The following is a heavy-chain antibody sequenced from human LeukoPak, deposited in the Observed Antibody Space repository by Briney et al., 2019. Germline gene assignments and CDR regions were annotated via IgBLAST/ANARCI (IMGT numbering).Heavy chain of an antibody. J-gene: IGHJ4*02. Sequence: SETLSLTCTASGVSTTNGIYYWAWIRQPPGKGLEWIGSVHNVGSTYYNLSLRSRVTMSIDTSKNQFSLRLNSVTAADTAVYYCARHAEYNSGWHFYLDHWGQGILVTVSS. D-gene: IGHD6-19*01. CDR1: GVSTTNGIYY. V-gene: IGHV4-39*01. CDR2: VHNVGST. CDR3: ARHAEYNSGWHFYLDH.